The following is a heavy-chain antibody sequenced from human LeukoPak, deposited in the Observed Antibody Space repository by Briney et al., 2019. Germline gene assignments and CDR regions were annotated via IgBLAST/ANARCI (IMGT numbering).Heavy chain of an antibody. J-gene: IGHJ4*02. CDR1: GFTFSSYA. Sequence: GGSLRLSCAASGFTFSSYAMSWVRQAPGKGLEWVSAISGSGGSTYYAGSVKGRFTISRDNSKNTLYLQMNSLRAEDTAVYYCDKEESYCSSTSCQPYFDYWGQGTLVTVSS. D-gene: IGHD2-2*01. CDR2: ISGSGGST. CDR3: DKEESYCSSTSCQPYFDY. V-gene: IGHV3-23*01.